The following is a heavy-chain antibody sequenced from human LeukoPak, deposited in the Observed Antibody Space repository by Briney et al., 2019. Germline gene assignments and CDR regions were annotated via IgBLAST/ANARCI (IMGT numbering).Heavy chain of an antibody. V-gene: IGHV1-69*04. CDR1: GGTFSSYA. CDR2: IIPILGIA. D-gene: IGHD3-22*01. CDR3: AREIVVVTADAFDI. J-gene: IGHJ3*02. Sequence: SVKVSCKASGGTFSSYAISWVRQAPGQGLEWMGRIIPILGIANYAQKFQGRVTITADKSTSTAYMELSSLRSEDTAVYYCAREIVVVTADAFDIWGQGTMVTVSS.